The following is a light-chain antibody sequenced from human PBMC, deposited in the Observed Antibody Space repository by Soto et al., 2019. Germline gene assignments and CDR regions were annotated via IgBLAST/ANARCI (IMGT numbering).Light chain of an antibody. Sequence: EIVLTQSPATLSLSPGDRATLSCRASQSVSSSLAWYQQKPGQAPRLLIYDAYNMATGIPARFSGSGSGTDFTLTISSLEPEDFAVYYCQQRSNWPPLFTFGHGTKVDIK. J-gene: IGKJ3*01. CDR1: QSVSSS. CDR3: QQRSNWPPLFT. V-gene: IGKV3-11*01. CDR2: DAY.